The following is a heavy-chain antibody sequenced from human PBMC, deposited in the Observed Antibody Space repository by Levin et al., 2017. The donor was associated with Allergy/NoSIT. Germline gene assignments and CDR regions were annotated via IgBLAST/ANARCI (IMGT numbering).Heavy chain of an antibody. D-gene: IGHD6-13*01. CDR2: ITSDGSDT. CDR1: GFSFSSTW. Sequence: GESLKISCAASGFSFSSTWMNWVRQDPGKGLVWVSRITSDGSDTSYADSVKGRFTISRDNAKNTVYLQMNSLRVEDTAVYYCARDWYHSFDYWGQGTLVTVSS. CDR3: ARDWYHSFDY. V-gene: IGHV3-74*01. J-gene: IGHJ4*02.